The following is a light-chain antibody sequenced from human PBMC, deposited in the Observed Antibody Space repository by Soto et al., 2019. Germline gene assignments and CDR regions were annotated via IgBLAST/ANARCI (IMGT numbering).Light chain of an antibody. CDR3: QQYNNWPRAT. CDR2: RTS. CDR1: QSISSN. Sequence: EIVMTQSPATLSVSPGERATLSCRASQSISSNLAWYQQKPGQAPRLLMFRTSSRVTGFPARFSGSGSGTEFNLTISSLQSEDFGVYYCQQYNNWPRATFGGGTKVDIK. J-gene: IGKJ4*01. V-gene: IGKV3-15*01.